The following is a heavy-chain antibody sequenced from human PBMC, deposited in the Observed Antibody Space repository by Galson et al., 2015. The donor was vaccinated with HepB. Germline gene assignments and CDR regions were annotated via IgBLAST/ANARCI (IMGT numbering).Heavy chain of an antibody. D-gene: IGHD6-19*01. J-gene: IGHJ3*02. V-gene: IGHV3-64D*06. CDR1: GFTFSSYA. CDR2: ISSNGGST. CDR3: VKDLVEWLDQDAFDI. Sequence: SLRLSCAASGFTFSSYAMHWVRQTPGKGLEYVSAISSNGGSTYYADSVKGRFTISRDNSKNTLYLQMSSLRAEDTAVYYCVKDLVEWLDQDAFDIWGQGTMVTVSS.